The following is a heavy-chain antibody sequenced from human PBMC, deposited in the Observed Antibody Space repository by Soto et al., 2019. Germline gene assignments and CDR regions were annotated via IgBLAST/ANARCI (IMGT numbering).Heavy chain of an antibody. CDR1: GASIRSGDYY. V-gene: IGHV4-30-4*01. CDR2: IYESGST. CDR3: ARRDYFGSGNFFPFDD. Sequence: VQLQESGPGLVKPSQTLSLTCTVSGASIRSGDYYWNWIRQSPGKGLERIGYIYESGSTYFNPSLKSRVTMSVDAYSNQFSLRLSSVTAADTAIYYCARRDYFGSGNFFPFDDWGQGTQVTVSS. J-gene: IGHJ4*02. D-gene: IGHD3-10*01.